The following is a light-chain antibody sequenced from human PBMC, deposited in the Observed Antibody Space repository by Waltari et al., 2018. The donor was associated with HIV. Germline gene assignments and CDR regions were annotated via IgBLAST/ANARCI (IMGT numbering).Light chain of an antibody. Sequence: HLVLTQSPSASASLGASVKVTCNLSSEHSSYAIAWHQHRPETGPRYLMKLNSDGSLDRGDRIPARFSGSSSGAERYLIISSLQSDDEADYYCQTWGTGIVVFGGGTKLTVL. J-gene: IGLJ3*02. CDR2: LNSDGSL. CDR3: QTWGTGIVV. V-gene: IGLV4-69*01. CDR1: SEHSSYA.